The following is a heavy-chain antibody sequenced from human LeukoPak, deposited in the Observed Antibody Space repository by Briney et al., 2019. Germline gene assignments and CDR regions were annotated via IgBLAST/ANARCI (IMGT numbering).Heavy chain of an antibody. CDR2: INPGDSDT. D-gene: IGHD3-22*01. Sequence: GESLKISCKGSGYRFTTYWIGWVRQMPGKGLEWMGIINPGDSDTRYSPSFQGQVTISADKSISTAYLLWSSLKASDTAMYYCARHPITRYYDSSGYSAAGPDYWGQGTLVTVSS. CDR3: ARHPITRYYDSSGYSAAGPDY. V-gene: IGHV5-51*01. J-gene: IGHJ4*02. CDR1: GYRFTTYW.